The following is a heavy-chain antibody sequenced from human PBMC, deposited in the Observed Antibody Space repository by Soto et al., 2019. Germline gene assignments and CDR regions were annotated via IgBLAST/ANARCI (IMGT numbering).Heavy chain of an antibody. CDR1: GFTFSSYA. CDR2: ISYDGSNK. CDR3: AREPRGSTSSYMKYGMDV. Sequence: GGSLRLSCAASGFTFSSYAMHWVRQAPGKGLEWVAVISYDGSNKYYADSVKGRFTISRDNSKNTLYLQMNSLRAEDTAVYYCAREPRGSTSSYMKYGMDVWGQGTTVTVSS. V-gene: IGHV3-30-3*01. D-gene: IGHD2-2*02. J-gene: IGHJ6*02.